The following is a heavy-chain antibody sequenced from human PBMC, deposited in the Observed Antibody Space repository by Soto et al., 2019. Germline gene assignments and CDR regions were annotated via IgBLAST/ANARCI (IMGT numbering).Heavy chain of an antibody. V-gene: IGHV3-73*01. D-gene: IGHD6-19*01. CDR3: TRLSGIAVAGPFSKDV. J-gene: IGHJ6*02. CDR2: IRSKANSYAT. CDR1: GVTFSGSA. Sequence: PGGSLRLSCAASGVTFSGSAMHGVRQASGKGLEWVGRIRSKANSYATAYAASVKGRFTISRDDSKNTAYLQMNSLKTEDTAVYYCTRLSGIAVAGPFSKDVWGQGTTVTVSS.